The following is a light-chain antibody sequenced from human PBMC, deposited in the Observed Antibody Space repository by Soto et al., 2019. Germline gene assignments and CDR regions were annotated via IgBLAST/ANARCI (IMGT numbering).Light chain of an antibody. Sequence: EIVLTQSPATLSLSPGERATLSCRASQSVSSYLAWYQQKPGQAPRLLIYDASNRATGIPARFSGSGSGTDFTLTISSLEREDFAIYYCQQRSNWPPVTFGGGTKVEIK. CDR2: DAS. CDR3: QQRSNWPPVT. V-gene: IGKV3-11*01. CDR1: QSVSSY. J-gene: IGKJ4*01.